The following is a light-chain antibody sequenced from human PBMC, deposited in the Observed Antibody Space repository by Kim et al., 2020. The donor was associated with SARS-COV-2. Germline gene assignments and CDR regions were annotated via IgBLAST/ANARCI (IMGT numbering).Light chain of an antibody. J-gene: IGKJ2*01. CDR3: QQYNSYTYT. V-gene: IGKV1-5*03. Sequence: DIQMTQSPSTLSASVGDRVTITCRASQSISAWLAWYQQKAGKAPKVLIYKASTLESGVPSRFSGSGSGTEFTLTISSLQPDDFASYYCQQYNSYTYTFGQGTKLEI. CDR1: QSISAW. CDR2: KAS.